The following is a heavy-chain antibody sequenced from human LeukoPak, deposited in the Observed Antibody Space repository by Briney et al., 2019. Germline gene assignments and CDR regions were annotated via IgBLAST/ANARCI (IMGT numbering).Heavy chain of an antibody. Sequence: ASVKVSCKTSGYSFTSLYIHWVRQAPGQGLEWMGMVNPSGGSTISAQKFQDRVNMTTDTSTRTVYMEMTGLTSDDTGIYYCARDAFWGQGTQVTVSS. V-gene: IGHV1-46*01. D-gene: IGHD3-3*02. J-gene: IGHJ4*02. CDR3: ARDAF. CDR1: GYSFTSLY. CDR2: VNPSGGST.